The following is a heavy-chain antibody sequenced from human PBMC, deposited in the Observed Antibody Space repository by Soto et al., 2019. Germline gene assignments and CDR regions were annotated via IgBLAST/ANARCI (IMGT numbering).Heavy chain of an antibody. J-gene: IGHJ4*02. V-gene: IGHV3-30*03. D-gene: IGHD2-2*02. Sequence: GGSLRLSCAASEFSFSDYWMAWVRQAPGKGLEWVAVISYGGSNKYFVDSVKGRFTISRDNSKNTLYLQMNSLRAEDTVVYYCARDSDIVVVPAAIRYWGQGTLVTVSS. CDR1: EFSFSDYW. CDR3: ARDSDIVVVPAAIRY. CDR2: ISYGGSNK.